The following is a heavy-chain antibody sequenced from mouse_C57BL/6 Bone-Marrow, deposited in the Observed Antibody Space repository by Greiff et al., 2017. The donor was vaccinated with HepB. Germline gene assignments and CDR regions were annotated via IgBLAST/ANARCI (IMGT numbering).Heavy chain of an antibody. CDR2: INYDGSST. V-gene: IGHV5-16*01. J-gene: IGHJ3*01. CDR1: GFTFSDYY. CDR3: ARDDPGFAY. Sequence: DVKVEESEGGLVQPGSSMKLSCTASGFTFSDYYMAWVRQVPEKGLEWVANINYDGSSTYYLDSLKSRFIISRDNAKNILYLQMSSLKSEDTATYYCARDDPGFAYWGQGTLVTVSA.